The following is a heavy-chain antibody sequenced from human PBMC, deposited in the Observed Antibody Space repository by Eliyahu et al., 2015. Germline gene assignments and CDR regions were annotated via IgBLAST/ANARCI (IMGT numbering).Heavy chain of an antibody. CDR1: GFXFXXYG. J-gene: IGHJ2*01. CDR2: ITDSGDTT. CDR3: AKDAATSLMDWYFDL. Sequence: EVQLLESGGGLVQPGGSLRLXCAASGFXFXXYGMGWFRQAPGRGLEWVSGITDSGDTTYDADSVTGRFTISRDNSKNTLYLQMNSLRAEDTAAYFCAKDAATSLMDWYFDLWGRGTLVTVSS. V-gene: IGHV3-23*01. D-gene: IGHD6-25*01.